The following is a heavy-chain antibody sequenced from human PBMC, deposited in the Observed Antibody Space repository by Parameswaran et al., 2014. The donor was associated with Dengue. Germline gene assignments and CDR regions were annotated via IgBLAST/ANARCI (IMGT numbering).Heavy chain of an antibody. CDR3: VRAPFLSGYSSGWYGTENYFDY. V-gene: IGHV1-2*02. J-gene: IGHJ4*02. CDR2: INPNSGGT. D-gene: IGHD6-19*01. Sequence: WVRQAPGQGLEWMGWINPNSGGTNYAQKFQGRVTMTRDTSISTAYMELSRLRSDDTAVYYCVRAPFLSGYSSGWYGTENYFDYWGQGTLVTVSS.